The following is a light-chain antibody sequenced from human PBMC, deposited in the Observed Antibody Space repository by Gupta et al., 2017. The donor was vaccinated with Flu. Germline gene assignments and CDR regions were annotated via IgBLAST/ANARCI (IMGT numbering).Light chain of an antibody. CDR1: QTLLDSEVKKTY. Sequence: IVLTQTPTFLSVTPGDPASISCRSNQTLLDSEVKKTYIDWYLQRPGRSPQLLIDLLVYRPPGVPDRCSGSGSGTDGTLTISGVEAEDVGVYYCMQRRDLPSTFGPGTQLAIK. CDR3: MQRRDLPST. CDR2: LLV. J-gene: IGKJ2*01. V-gene: IGKV2-40*01.